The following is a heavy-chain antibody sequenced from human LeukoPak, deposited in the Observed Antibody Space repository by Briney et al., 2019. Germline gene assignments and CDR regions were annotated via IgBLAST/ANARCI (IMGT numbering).Heavy chain of an antibody. V-gene: IGHV3-11*04. Sequence: GGSVSLLCAASGFTFSEYYMRWIRQAPGKGLEWVSYISSSGSTIYYADCVKGRLSISRDNAKNSLYLQMNSLRAEDTSVYYCARAGHSLFDYRRQGALLTHCS. CDR2: ISSSGSTI. D-gene: IGHD5-24*01. CDR1: GFTFSEYY. J-gene: IGHJ4*02. CDR3: ARAGHSLFDY.